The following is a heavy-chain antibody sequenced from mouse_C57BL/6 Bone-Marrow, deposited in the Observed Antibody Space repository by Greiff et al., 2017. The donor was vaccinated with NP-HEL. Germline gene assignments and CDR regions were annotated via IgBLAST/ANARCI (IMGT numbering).Heavy chain of an antibody. Sequence: EVQLKESGPELVKPGASVKIPCKASGYTFTDYNMDWVKQSHGKSLEWIGDINPNNGGTIYNQKFKGKATLTADKSSSTAYMELRSLTSEDTAVYYCARRGSYYDYDAFFAYWGQGTLVTVSA. CDR2: INPNNGGT. V-gene: IGHV1-18*01. J-gene: IGHJ3*01. CDR3: ARRGSYYDYDAFFAY. CDR1: GYTFTDYN. D-gene: IGHD2-4*01.